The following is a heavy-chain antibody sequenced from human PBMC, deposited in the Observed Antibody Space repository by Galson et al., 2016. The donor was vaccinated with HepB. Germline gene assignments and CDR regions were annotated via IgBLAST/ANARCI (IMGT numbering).Heavy chain of an antibody. V-gene: IGHV4-31*03. D-gene: IGHD7-27*01. CDR1: GGSFSSGGYY. Sequence: TLSLTCTVSGGSFSSGGYYWSWIRQHPGKGLEWIGCMYSSGSTYYNPSLKSRVALSVDTSTDQFSLELRSVTAADTAVYYCARGAKLGNFLAEAFDVWGPGTMVTVSS. J-gene: IGHJ3*01. CDR2: MYSSGST. CDR3: ARGAKLGNFLAEAFDV.